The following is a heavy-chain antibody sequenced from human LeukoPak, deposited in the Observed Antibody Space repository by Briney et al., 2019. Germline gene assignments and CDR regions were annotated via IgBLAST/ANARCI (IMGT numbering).Heavy chain of an antibody. CDR3: ARDPGTDGSSWYVLDN. CDR1: GFTFSNYA. J-gene: IGHJ4*02. V-gene: IGHV3-64*01. D-gene: IGHD6-13*01. Sequence: GGSLRLSCAASGFTFSNYAMHWVRQAPGKGLEYVSAISRHGGSTYYANSVKGRFTISRDNSKNTLYLQMGSLRAEDTAVYYCARDPGTDGSSWYVLDNWGQGTLVTVSA. CDR2: ISRHGGST.